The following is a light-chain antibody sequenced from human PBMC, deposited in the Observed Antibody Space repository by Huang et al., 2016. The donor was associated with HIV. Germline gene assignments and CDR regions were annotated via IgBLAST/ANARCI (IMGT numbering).Light chain of an antibody. CDR1: QSLSGN. CDR3: QQYNTWPPRYT. CDR2: GAS. V-gene: IGKV3-15*01. Sequence: EIVLTQSPATLSVSPGERAARSCRASQSLSGNVAWYQQKPGQAPRLLIYGASTRATGSPHRCSGNGSGTEFTLTISSLQSEDLAVYYCQQYNTWPPRYTFGQGTKLDIK. J-gene: IGKJ2*01.